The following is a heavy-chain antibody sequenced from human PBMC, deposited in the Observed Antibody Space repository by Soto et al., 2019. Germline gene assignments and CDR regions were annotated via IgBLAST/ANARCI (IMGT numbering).Heavy chain of an antibody. CDR2: ISSNGGST. CDR3: VKDHSVVIVVAPDI. D-gene: IGHD3-22*01. Sequence: PGGSLRLSCSASGFTFSSYAMHWVRQAPGKGLEYVSAISSNGGSTYYADSVKVRFTISRDNSKNTLYLQMSSLRAEVTAVYYCVKDHSVVIVVAPDIWGQGTMVTVSS. J-gene: IGHJ3*02. V-gene: IGHV3-64D*08. CDR1: GFTFSSYA.